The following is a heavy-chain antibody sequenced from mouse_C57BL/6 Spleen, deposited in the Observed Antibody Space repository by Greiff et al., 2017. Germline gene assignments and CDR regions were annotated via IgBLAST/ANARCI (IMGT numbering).Heavy chain of an antibody. V-gene: IGHV14-4*01. Sequence: VQLQQSGAELVRPGASVKLSCTASGFNIKDDYMHWVKQRPEQGLEWIGWIDPENGDTEYASKFQGKATITADTSSNTAYLQLSSLTSEDTAVYYCTADYDGSSLYYFDDWGQGTTLTASS. CDR2: IDPENGDT. CDR3: TADYDGSSLYYFDD. CDR1: GFNIKDDY. D-gene: IGHD1-1*01. J-gene: IGHJ2*01.